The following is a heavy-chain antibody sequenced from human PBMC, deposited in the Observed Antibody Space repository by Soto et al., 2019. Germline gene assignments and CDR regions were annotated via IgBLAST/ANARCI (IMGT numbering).Heavy chain of an antibody. Sequence: QVQLQESGPRLVKPSGSLSLTCGVSGGTVASSHWWSWVRQSPGGGLEWIGNVYHTGDTNLNPSLQSRVTISVDKSNNQFSLRLNSLTAADTAVYFCARASSHHDGFDMWGQGTKVTVSS. CDR3: ARASSHHDGFDM. V-gene: IGHV4-4*02. J-gene: IGHJ3*02. CDR2: VYHTGDT. CDR1: GGTVASSHW.